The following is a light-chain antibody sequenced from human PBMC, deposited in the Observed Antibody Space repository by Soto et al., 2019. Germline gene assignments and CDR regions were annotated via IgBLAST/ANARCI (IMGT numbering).Light chain of an antibody. V-gene: IGKV1-5*03. CDR1: QTVVSW. J-gene: IGKJ2*01. CDR2: LAS. CDR3: QQYNSYPKT. Sequence: DVQMTQSPSTLSASIGDTVTITCRASQTVVSWLAWYHQQPGRPPKLLIYLASILESGVPSRFSGRGSGTEFTLTISGLQPDDLGTYYCQQYNSYPKTFGEGTKLDI.